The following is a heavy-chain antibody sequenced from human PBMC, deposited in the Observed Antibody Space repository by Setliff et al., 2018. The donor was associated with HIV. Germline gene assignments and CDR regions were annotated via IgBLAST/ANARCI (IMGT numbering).Heavy chain of an antibody. CDR2: INPNNGGT. CDR1: GYTFTGYY. D-gene: IGHD3-22*01. J-gene: IGHJ4*02. V-gene: IGHV1-2*02. Sequence: ASVKVSCKASGYTFTGYYMHWVRQAPGQGLEWMGWINPNNGGTNYAQKFQGRVTMTRDTSISTAYMELSRLRSDDTAVYYCARPNYYDSSGSFDYWGQGTLVTVS. CDR3: ARPNYYDSSGSFDY.